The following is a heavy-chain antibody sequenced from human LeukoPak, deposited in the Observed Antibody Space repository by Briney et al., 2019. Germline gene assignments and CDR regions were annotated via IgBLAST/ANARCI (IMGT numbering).Heavy chain of an antibody. V-gene: IGHV1-46*01. D-gene: IGHD6-6*01. J-gene: IGHJ4*02. Sequence: WASVTVSCKASGYTFPSYFMHWVRQAPGQGLEWMGIINPTGGSTTYAQKFQGRVTMTRDTSTSTVHMELSSLRSDDTAVYYCARTAARRFDYWGQGTLVTVSS. CDR2: INPTGGST. CDR1: GYTFPSYF. CDR3: ARTAARRFDY.